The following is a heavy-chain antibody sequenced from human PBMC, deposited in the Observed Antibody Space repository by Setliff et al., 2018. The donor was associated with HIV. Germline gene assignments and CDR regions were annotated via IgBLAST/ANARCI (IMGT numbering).Heavy chain of an antibody. CDR1: GGTFSSYA. CDR3: ARGGVYYYDSSGWSMDY. D-gene: IGHD3-22*01. J-gene: IGHJ4*02. Sequence: SVKVSCKASGGTFSSYAISWVRQAPGQGLEWMGGIIPIFGTANYAQKFQGRVTITTDESTRTVYMELSSLRSEDTALYYCARGGVYYYDSSGWSMDYWGQGTLVTVSS. V-gene: IGHV1-69*05. CDR2: IIPIFGTA.